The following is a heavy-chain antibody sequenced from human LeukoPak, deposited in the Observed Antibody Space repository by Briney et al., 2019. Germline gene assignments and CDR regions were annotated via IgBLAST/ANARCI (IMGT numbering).Heavy chain of an antibody. D-gene: IGHD1-1*01. CDR2: ISAYNGNT. CDR3: ARDDRSNTWSWFDP. CDR1: GYTFTSYG. J-gene: IGHJ5*02. Sequence: GASVKVSCKASGYTFTSYGISWVRQAPGQGPEWMGWISAYNGNTQYAQKLQGRVTMTTDTSTSTAYMELRSLRSDDTAVYYCARDDRSNTWSWFDPWGQGTLVTVSS. V-gene: IGHV1-18*01.